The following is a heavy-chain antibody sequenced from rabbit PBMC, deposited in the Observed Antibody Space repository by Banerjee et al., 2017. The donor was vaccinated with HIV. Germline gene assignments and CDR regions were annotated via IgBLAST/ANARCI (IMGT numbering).Heavy chain of an antibody. V-gene: IGHV1S40*01. CDR1: GFSFSSSYQ. CDR3: ARRDAVAGGYRL. Sequence: QSLEESGGDLVKPGASLTLTCTASGFSFSSSYQMCWVRQAPGKGLEWIACIVIDSGSTYYASWAKGRFTISKTSSTTVTLQMTSLTVADTATYFCARRDAVAGGYRLWGPGTLVTVS. J-gene: IGHJ4*01. CDR2: IVIDSGST. D-gene: IGHD7-1*01.